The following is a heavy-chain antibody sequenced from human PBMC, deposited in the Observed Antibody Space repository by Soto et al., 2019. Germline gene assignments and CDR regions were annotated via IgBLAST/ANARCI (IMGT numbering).Heavy chain of an antibody. D-gene: IGHD3-3*01. J-gene: IGHJ6*02. CDR3: ARGGVELRFLGYYYYGMDV. CDR2: INHSGST. CDR1: GGSFSGYY. V-gene: IGHV4-34*01. Sequence: SETLSLTCAVYGGSFSGYYWSWVRQPPGKGLEWIGEINHSGSTNYNPSLKSRVTISVDTSKNQFSLKLSSVTAADTAVYYCARGGVELRFLGYYYYGMDVWGQGTTVTVSS.